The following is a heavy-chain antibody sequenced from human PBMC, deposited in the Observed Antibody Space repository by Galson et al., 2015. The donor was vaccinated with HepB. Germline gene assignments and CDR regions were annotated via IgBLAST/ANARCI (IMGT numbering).Heavy chain of an antibody. CDR2: IIPIFGTA. J-gene: IGHJ3*02. CDR3: ARDRSSSAAYDAFDI. D-gene: IGHD6-6*01. Sequence: SVKVSCKTSGGTFSSYAISWVRQAPGQGLEWMGGIIPIFGTANYAQKFQGRVTITADESTSTAYMELSSLRSEDTAVYYCARDRSSSAAYDAFDIWGQGTMVTVSS. CDR1: GGTFSSYA. V-gene: IGHV1-69*13.